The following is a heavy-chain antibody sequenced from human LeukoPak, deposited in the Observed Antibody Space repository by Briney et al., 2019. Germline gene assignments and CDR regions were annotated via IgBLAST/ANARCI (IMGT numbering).Heavy chain of an antibody. Sequence: GGSLRLSCAASGFTFISYWMHWVRQAPGKGLVWVSRINSDGSSTSYADSAKGQFTISRDNAKNTLYLQMNTLRAEDTAVYYCARAAYSSMDVWGQGTTVTVSS. J-gene: IGHJ6*02. CDR2: INSDGSST. CDR3: ARAAYSSMDV. CDR1: GFTFISYW. D-gene: IGHD6-13*01. V-gene: IGHV3-74*01.